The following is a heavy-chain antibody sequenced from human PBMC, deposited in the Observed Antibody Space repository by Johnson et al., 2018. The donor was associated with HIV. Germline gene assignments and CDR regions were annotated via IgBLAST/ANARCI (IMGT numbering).Heavy chain of an antibody. CDR3: TRDPFPRFFAFDI. D-gene: IGHD3-3*01. J-gene: IGHJ3*02. CDR1: GFTFSSYG. V-gene: IGHV3-30*02. CDR2: IRHAGVEN. Sequence: QVQLVESGGGVVQPGGSLRLSCAASGFTFSSYGMHWVRQAPGKGMAWVAFIRHAGVENYYADSVKGRFTISIDNSKNTLYLQMNTLRAEDTAAYYCTRDPFPRFFAFDIWGQGTMVTVSS.